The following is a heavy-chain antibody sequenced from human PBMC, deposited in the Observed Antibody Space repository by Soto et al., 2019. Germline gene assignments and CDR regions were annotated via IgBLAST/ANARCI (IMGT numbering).Heavy chain of an antibody. CDR2: ISWNSGSI. J-gene: IGHJ3*02. D-gene: IGHD6-13*01. CDR3: SKDRGYSSSESSFDI. Sequence: EVQLVESGGGLVQPGRSLRLSCAASGFTFDDYAMHWVRQAPGKGLEWVSGISWNSGSIGYADSVKGRFTISRDNAKNALSVQLNSPRAEDTALYYCSKDRGYSSSESSFDIWGQGTMVTVSS. CDR1: GFTFDDYA. V-gene: IGHV3-9*01.